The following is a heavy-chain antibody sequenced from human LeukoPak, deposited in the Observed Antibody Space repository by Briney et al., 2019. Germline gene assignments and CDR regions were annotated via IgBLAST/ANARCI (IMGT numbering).Heavy chain of an antibody. J-gene: IGHJ4*02. CDR2: ISYDGSNK. CDR1: GFTFSSYA. CDR3: ARDTPRDYDFWSGYPYFDY. D-gene: IGHD3-3*01. Sequence: GGSLRLSCAASGFTFSSYAMHWVRQAPGKGLEWVAVISYDGSNKYYADSVKGRFTISRDNSKNTLYLQMNSLRAEDTAVYYCARDTPRDYDFWSGYPYFDYWGQGTLVTVSS. V-gene: IGHV3-30-3*01.